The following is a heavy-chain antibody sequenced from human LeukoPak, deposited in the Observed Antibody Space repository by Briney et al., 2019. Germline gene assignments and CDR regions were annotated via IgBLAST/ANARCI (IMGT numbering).Heavy chain of an antibody. CDR2: IKQDGSDK. D-gene: IGHD5-18*01. V-gene: IGHV3-7*01. CDR3: ARRKSTAMVAFDY. J-gene: IGHJ4*02. CDR1: GFTFSNFW. Sequence: GGSLRLSCAASGFTFSNFWMSWVRQAPGKGLEWVANIKQDGSDKYYVDSVKGRFTISRDNAKNSLYLQMNSLRAEDTAVYYCARRKSTAMVAFDYWGQGTLVTVSS.